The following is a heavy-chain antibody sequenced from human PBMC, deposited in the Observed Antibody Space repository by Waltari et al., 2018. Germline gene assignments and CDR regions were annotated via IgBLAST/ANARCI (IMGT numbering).Heavy chain of an antibody. J-gene: IGHJ5*02. CDR1: GFTFSSYW. CDR3: ARGIAVAGTGLNWFDP. Sequence: EVQLVESGGGLVQPGGSLRLSCAASGFTFSSYWMHWVRQAPGKGLVWVSRIKSDGSSTSYADSVKGRFTISRDNAKNTLYLQMNSLRAEDTAVYYCARGIAVAGTGLNWFDPWGQGTLVTVSS. CDR2: IKSDGSST. V-gene: IGHV3-74*01. D-gene: IGHD6-19*01.